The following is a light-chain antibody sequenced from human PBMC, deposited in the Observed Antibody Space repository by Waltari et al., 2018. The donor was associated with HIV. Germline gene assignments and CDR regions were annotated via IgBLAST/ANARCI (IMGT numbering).Light chain of an antibody. CDR1: QGISNY. CDR2: AAS. V-gene: IGKV1-27*01. Sequence: DIQMTRSPSSLSASVGDRVTITCRASQGISNYLAWDQQKPGKVPKLLIYAASTLQSGVPSRFSGSGSGTDFTFTISSLQPEDVATYYCQKYNSALRTFGQGTKVEIK. CDR3: QKYNSALRT. J-gene: IGKJ1*01.